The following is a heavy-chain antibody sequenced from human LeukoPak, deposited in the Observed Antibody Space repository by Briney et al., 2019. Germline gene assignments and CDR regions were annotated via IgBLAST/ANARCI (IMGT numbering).Heavy chain of an antibody. CDR1: GFTFGDYA. V-gene: IGHV3-49*04. CDR3: TRGIAAAGTGGDY. Sequence: GRALRLFWTAFGFTFGDYAMSWVRQAPGKGLEVGGLIRTKPYGGTTEYAASVKGRFTISRDDSKSIAYLQMNSLKTEDTAVYYCTRGIAAAGTGGDYWGQGTLVTVSS. J-gene: IGHJ4*02. D-gene: IGHD6-13*01. CDR2: IRTKPYGGTT.